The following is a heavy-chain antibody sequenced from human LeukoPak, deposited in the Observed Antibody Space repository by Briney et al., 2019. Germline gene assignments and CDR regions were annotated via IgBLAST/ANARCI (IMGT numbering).Heavy chain of an antibody. Sequence: GGSLRLSCAASGFTFSSYAMHWVRQAPGKGLEWVAVISYDGSNKYYADSVKGRFTISRDNSKNTLYLQMNSLRAEDTAVYYCARDSYDFWSGLDYWGQGTLVTVSS. CDR2: ISYDGSNK. CDR3: ARDSYDFWSGLDY. D-gene: IGHD3-3*01. CDR1: GFTFSSYA. J-gene: IGHJ4*02. V-gene: IGHV3-30-3*01.